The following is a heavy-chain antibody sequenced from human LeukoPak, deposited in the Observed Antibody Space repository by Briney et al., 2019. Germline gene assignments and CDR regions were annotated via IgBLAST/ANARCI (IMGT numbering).Heavy chain of an antibody. Sequence: GASVKVSCKASGYTSSAYYMHWVRQAPGQGLEWMGWINPNSGGTDYAQKFQGRVTMTRDTSITTAYMELSSLRSDDTAVYYCARAESSAFMMILMVGEVVDYWGQGTLVTVSS. CDR3: ARAESSAFMMILMVGEVVDY. CDR2: INPNSGGT. D-gene: IGHD3-22*01. V-gene: IGHV1-2*02. CDR1: GYTSSAYY. J-gene: IGHJ4*02.